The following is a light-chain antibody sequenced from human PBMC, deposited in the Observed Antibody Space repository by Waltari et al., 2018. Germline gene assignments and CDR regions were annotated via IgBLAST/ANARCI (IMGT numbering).Light chain of an antibody. CDR3: SSYAVSRTWV. J-gene: IGLJ3*02. Sequence: HHPGSAPNRMIDEGSERPSGVPERFSGSKSGNTAAPTVSGLQAEDEADYYCSSYAVSRTWVFGGGTKLTVL. CDR2: EGS. V-gene: IGLV2-8*01.